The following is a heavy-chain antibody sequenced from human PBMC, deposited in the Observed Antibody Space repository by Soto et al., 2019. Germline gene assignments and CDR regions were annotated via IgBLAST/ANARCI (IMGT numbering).Heavy chain of an antibody. CDR1: GFTFSSYA. J-gene: IGHJ4*02. Sequence: GGSLRLSCAASGFTFSSYAMHWVRQAPGKGLEWVAVISYDGSNKYYADSVKGRFTISRDNSKNTLYLQMNSLRAEDTAVYYCARAYFDSWGQGTLVTVSS. CDR3: ARAYFDS. V-gene: IGHV3-30-3*01. CDR2: ISYDGSNK.